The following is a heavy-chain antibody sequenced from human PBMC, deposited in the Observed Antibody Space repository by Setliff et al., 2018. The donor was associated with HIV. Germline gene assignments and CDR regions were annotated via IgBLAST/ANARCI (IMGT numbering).Heavy chain of an antibody. CDR1: GGSMSTYY. J-gene: IGHJ5*02. Sequence: PSETLSLTCTVSGGSMSTYYWSWIRQPPGKGLEWIGYIHYSGSTNYNPSLKSRVAISVDTSKNQFSLKLSSVTAADTAVYYCARDGYSSGWYIYSFDPWGQGTLVTVSS. CDR3: ARDGYSSGWYIYSFDP. CDR2: IHYSGST. V-gene: IGHV4-4*08. D-gene: IGHD6-19*01.